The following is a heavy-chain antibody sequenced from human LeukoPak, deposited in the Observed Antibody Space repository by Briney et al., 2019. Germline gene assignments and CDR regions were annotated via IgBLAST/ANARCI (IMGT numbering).Heavy chain of an antibody. Sequence: GASVKVSCKASGYTFTSYDINWVRQAPGQGLEWMGWISAYNGNTNYAQKLQGRVTMTTDTSTSTAYMELRSLRSDDTAVYYCAREIGSYYDSSGYYYADYWGQGTLVTVSS. CDR1: GYTFTSYD. D-gene: IGHD3-22*01. J-gene: IGHJ4*02. CDR3: AREIGSYYDSSGYYYADY. V-gene: IGHV1-18*01. CDR2: ISAYNGNT.